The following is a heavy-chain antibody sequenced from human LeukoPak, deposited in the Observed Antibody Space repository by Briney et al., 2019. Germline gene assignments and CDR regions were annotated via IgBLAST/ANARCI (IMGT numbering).Heavy chain of an antibody. CDR2: INPNSGGT. J-gene: IGHJ4*02. D-gene: IGHD3-22*01. Sequence: ASVKVSCKASGYTFTGYYMHWVRQAPGQGLEWMGWINPNSGGTNYAQKFQGRITVTRDTSTSTVYMELRSLRSDDTAVYYCAMEEVVDYYDSSGYYDWGQGTLVTVSS. CDR1: GYTFTGYY. CDR3: AMEEVVDYYDSSGYYD. V-gene: IGHV1-2*02.